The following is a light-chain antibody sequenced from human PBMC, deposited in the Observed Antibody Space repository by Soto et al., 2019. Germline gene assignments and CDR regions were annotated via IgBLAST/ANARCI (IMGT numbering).Light chain of an antibody. J-gene: IGLJ2*01. CDR1: SSDVGIYNY. V-gene: IGLV2-14*01. Sequence: QSVLTQPASVSGSPGQSIAISCTGSSSDVGIYNYVSWYQQHPGKVPKLIIYEVTNRPSGVSNRFSGSKSGNTASLTISGLQPEDEADYYCSSYTSRSTVVFGGGTKLTVL. CDR3: SSYTSRSTVV. CDR2: EVT.